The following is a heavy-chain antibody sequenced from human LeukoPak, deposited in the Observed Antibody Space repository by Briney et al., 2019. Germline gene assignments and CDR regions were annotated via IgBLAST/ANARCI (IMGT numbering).Heavy chain of an antibody. V-gene: IGHV3-7*01. CDR1: GFIFSNYW. J-gene: IGHJ4*02. Sequence: GGSLRLSCAASGFIFSNYWMNWVRQAPGKGLEWVANIRQDGSEKYYVDSVKGRFTISRDNAKTSLYLQMNSLTAEDTAVYYCARDYYDGSAYYSYYEYWGQGTLVTVSS. CDR3: ARDYYDGSAYYSYYEY. CDR2: IRQDGSEK. D-gene: IGHD3-22*01.